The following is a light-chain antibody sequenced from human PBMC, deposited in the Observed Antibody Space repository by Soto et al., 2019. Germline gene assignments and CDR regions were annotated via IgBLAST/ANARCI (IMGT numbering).Light chain of an antibody. Sequence: EIVLTQSPGTLSLSPGERATLSCRASQSVSSSYLAWYQQRPGQAPRLLIYGASTRAPGIPDRFSGSASGTDFTLSIRRLEPEDFAVYYCQQRNNWRPVTFGGGTKVEIK. V-gene: IGKV3D-20*02. CDR2: GAS. J-gene: IGKJ4*01. CDR3: QQRNNWRPVT. CDR1: QSVSSSY.